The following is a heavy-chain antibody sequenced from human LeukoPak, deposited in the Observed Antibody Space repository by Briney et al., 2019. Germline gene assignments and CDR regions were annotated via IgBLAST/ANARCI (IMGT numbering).Heavy chain of an antibody. V-gene: IGHV3-66*02. Sequence: GGSLRLSCAASGFAVNSYALSWVRQAPGKGLAWVSLIYSDGVTHYADSVKGQFTISRDNSKNTVYLQMNSLRDEDTAVYFCARDRAEGKTWVEFDPWGQGTLVTVSS. CDR3: ARDRAEGKTWVEFDP. CDR1: GFAVNSYA. J-gene: IGHJ5*02. CDR2: IYSDGVT.